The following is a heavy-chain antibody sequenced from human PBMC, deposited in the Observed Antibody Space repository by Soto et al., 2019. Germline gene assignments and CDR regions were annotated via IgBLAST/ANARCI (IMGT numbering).Heavy chain of an antibody. CDR1: GGSISSYY. D-gene: IGHD3-22*01. Sequence: SETLSLTCTVSGGSISSYYWSWIRQPPGKGLEWIAYIYYTGSTNYNPSLKSRVTLSADTSKNQFSLKLISVTAADTAMYYCARVDSSGSYFDYWGQGTLVTVSS. CDR3: ARVDSSGSYFDY. V-gene: IGHV4-59*01. J-gene: IGHJ4*02. CDR2: IYYTGST.